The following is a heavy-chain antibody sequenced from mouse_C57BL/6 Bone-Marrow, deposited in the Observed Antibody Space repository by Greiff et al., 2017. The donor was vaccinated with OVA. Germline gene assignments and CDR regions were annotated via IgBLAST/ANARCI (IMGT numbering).Heavy chain of an antibody. CDR1: GYTFTSYW. CDR3: ATSTMIPPFAY. J-gene: IGHJ3*01. D-gene: IGHD2-4*01. V-gene: IGHV1-64*01. CDR2: IHPNSGST. Sequence: QVQLQQPGAELVKPGASVTLSCKASGYTFTSYWMHWVKQRPGQGLEWIGMIHPNSGSTNYNEKFKSKATLTVDKSSSTAYMQLSSLTSEDSAVYYCATSTMIPPFAYWGQGTLVTVSA.